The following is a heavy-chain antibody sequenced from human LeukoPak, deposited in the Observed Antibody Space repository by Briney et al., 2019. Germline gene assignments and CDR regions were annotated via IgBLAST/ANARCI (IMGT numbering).Heavy chain of an antibody. Sequence: PAGSLRLSRATSGFSFTDYPMNWVRQAPGKGLEWITNIRTTAEGAKYAYYADSVMGRVTISRDDGKNTLYLHMNSLRDDDTAVYYGAADQRYAFDYWGQGILVTVSS. J-gene: IGHJ4*02. CDR2: IRTTAEGAKYA. CDR3: AADQRYAFDY. V-gene: IGHV3-48*02. D-gene: IGHD3-9*01. CDR1: GFSFTDYP.